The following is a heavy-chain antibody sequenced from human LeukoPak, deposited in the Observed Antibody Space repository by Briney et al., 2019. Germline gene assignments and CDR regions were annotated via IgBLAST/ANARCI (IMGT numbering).Heavy chain of an antibody. V-gene: IGHV1-69*05. J-gene: IGHJ4*02. CDR3: ARGSIVVVGARVPFYFDY. Sequence: SVKVSCKASGGTFSRYAISWVRQAPGQGLEWMGGIIPIFGTANFAQKFQGSVTITTDDSTSTAYMELSSLRSEDTAVYYCARGSIVVVGARVPFYFDYWGQGTLVTVSS. CDR2: IIPIFGTA. CDR1: GGTFSRYA. D-gene: IGHD2-15*01.